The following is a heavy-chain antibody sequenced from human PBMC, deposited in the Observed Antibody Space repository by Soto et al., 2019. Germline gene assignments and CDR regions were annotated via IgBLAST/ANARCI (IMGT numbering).Heavy chain of an antibody. J-gene: IGHJ4*02. V-gene: IGHV4-61*01. D-gene: IGHD4-4*01. Sequence: SETLSLTCTVSGGSVSSGSYYWSWIRQPPGKGLEWIGYIYYSGSTNYNPSLKSRVTISVDTSKNQFSLKLSSVTAADTAVYYCARGYDYSNYELGHNFDYWGQGTLVTVSS. CDR3: ARGYDYSNYELGHNFDY. CDR2: IYYSGST. CDR1: GGSVSSGSYY.